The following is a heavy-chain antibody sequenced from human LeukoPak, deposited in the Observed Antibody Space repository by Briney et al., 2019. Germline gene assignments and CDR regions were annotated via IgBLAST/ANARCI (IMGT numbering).Heavy chain of an antibody. Sequence: SETLSLTCTVSGGSISSYYWSWIRQPPGMGLEWIGEISHSGTTNYNPSLKSRVTISVDTSKNQFSLRLNSVTAADTAVYYCARASAYSTSSGVNLWGQGTLVTVSS. V-gene: IGHV4-34*01. CDR2: ISHSGTT. J-gene: IGHJ5*02. CDR3: ARASAYSTSSGVNL. CDR1: GGSISSYY. D-gene: IGHD6-6*01.